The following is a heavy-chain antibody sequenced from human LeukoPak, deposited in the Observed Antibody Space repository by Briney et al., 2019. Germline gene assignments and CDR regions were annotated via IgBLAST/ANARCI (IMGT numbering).Heavy chain of an antibody. V-gene: IGHV3-33*01. J-gene: IGHJ4*02. Sequence: GRSLRLSCAASGFTFSSYGMHWVRQAPGKGLEWVAVIWYDGSNKYYADSVKGRFTISRDNSKNTLYLQMNSLRAEDTAVYYCARDKEQLALDYWGQGTLATVSS. CDR2: IWYDGSNK. CDR3: ARDKEQLALDY. D-gene: IGHD6-6*01. CDR1: GFTFSSYG.